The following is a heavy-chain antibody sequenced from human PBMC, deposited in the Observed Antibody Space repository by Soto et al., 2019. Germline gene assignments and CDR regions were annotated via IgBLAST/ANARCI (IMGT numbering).Heavy chain of an antibody. J-gene: IGHJ4*02. V-gene: IGHV4-59*01. CDR2: IYSSGST. CDR3: ARDHPHSYGVYYFDY. CDR1: GGSISNYY. Sequence: SETLSLTCTVSGGSISNYYWNWIRQSPGKGLEWIGYIYSSGSTHYNPSLQNRVTISIDTSKNQVFLKVNSVTAADTAVYYCARDHPHSYGVYYFDYWGQGTPVTVS. D-gene: IGHD5-18*01.